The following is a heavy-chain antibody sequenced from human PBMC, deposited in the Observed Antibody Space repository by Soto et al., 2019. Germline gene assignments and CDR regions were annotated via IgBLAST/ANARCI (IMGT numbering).Heavy chain of an antibody. CDR3: ARYSDASGFAAFDI. D-gene: IGHD3-22*01. CDR1: GGSISSSNW. CDR2: IHHTGSP. V-gene: IGHV4-4*02. Sequence: SETLSLTCAVSGGSISSSNWWSWVRQPPGKGLEWIGSIHHTGSPYYNPSLKSRVTISLDTSKNQFSLKLNSVTASDTAVYYCARYSDASGFAAFDIWGQGTLVTVSS. J-gene: IGHJ3*02.